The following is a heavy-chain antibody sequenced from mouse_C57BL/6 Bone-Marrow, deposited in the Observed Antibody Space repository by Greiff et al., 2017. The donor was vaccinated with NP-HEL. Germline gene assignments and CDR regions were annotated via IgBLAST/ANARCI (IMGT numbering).Heavy chain of an antibody. J-gene: IGHJ4*01. CDR3: ASLLWFYGYYAMDY. V-gene: IGHV1-7*01. D-gene: IGHD2-2*01. CDR2: INPSSGYT. CDR1: GYTFTSYC. Sequence: VQLQQSGAELAKPGASVKLSCKASGYTFTSYCMHWVKQRPGQGLEWIGYINPSSGYTKYNQKFKDKATLTADKSSSTAYMQLSSLTYEDSAVYYCASLLWFYGYYAMDYWGQGTAVTVSS.